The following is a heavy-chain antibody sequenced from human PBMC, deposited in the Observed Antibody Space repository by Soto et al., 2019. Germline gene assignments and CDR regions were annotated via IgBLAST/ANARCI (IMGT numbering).Heavy chain of an antibody. V-gene: IGHV4-30-4*01. CDR1: GGSISSAAYC. Sequence: PSETLSPTCTVSGGSISSAAYCWSWILQSPDKGLEWIGHIYDGGTTYSSPSLKGRVTISADTSETQFSLKLSSVSAADTAVYYCARGPSGDKIDYWGQGIQVTVS. D-gene: IGHD7-27*01. CDR3: ARGPSGDKIDY. J-gene: IGHJ4*02. CDR2: IYDGGTT.